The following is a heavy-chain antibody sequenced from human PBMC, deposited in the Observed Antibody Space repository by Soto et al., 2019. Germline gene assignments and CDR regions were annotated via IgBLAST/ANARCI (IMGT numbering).Heavy chain of an antibody. D-gene: IGHD2-2*02. V-gene: IGHV4-39*01. J-gene: IGHJ4*02. Sequence: SETLSLTCSVSGGAISSSSYYWGWIRQPPGKGLEWIGSIYYSGSTYYNPSLKSRVTISVDTSKNQFSLKLSSVTAADTAVYYCARQGAIGDYFDYWGQGTLVTVSS. CDR2: IYYSGST. CDR3: ARQGAIGDYFDY. CDR1: GGAISSSSYY.